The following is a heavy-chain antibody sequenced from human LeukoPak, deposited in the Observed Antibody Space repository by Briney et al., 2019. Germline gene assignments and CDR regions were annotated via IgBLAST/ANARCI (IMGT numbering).Heavy chain of an antibody. CDR3: AKDHRDYYGSGSYYNTIDY. Sequence: GGSLRLSCAASGFTVSSNYMSWVRQAPGKGLEWVSVIYSGGSTYYADSVKGRFTISRDNSKNTLYLQMNSLRAEDTAVYYCAKDHRDYYGSGSYYNTIDYWGQGTLVTVSS. CDR2: IYSGGST. CDR1: GFTVSSNY. J-gene: IGHJ4*02. D-gene: IGHD3-10*01. V-gene: IGHV3-53*05.